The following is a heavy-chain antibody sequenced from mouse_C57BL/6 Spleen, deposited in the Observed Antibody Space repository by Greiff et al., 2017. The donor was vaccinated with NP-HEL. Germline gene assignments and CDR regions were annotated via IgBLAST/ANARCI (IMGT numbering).Heavy chain of an antibody. Sequence: VKLVESGAELVKPGASVKISCKASGYAFSSYWMNWVKQRPGKGLEWIGQIYPGDGDTNYNGKFKGKATLTADKSSSTAYMQLSSLTSEDSAVYFCAKGSSHAMDYWGQGTSVTVSS. J-gene: IGHJ4*01. CDR3: AKGSSHAMDY. V-gene: IGHV1-80*01. CDR2: IYPGDGDT. CDR1: GYAFSSYW. D-gene: IGHD1-1*01.